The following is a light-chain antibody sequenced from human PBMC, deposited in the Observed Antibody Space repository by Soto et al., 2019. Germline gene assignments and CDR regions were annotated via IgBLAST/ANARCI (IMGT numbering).Light chain of an antibody. Sequence: IHMTQSPSSLSASVGDRVTITCQASQNINNYLNWYQQKPGRAPKLLIYDASNWEAGVPSRFMGSGSGTDFTFTISRLQPEDIATYYCKQYENLPTCGQGTRLEI. CDR3: KQYENLPT. V-gene: IGKV1-33*01. CDR2: DAS. CDR1: QNINNY. J-gene: IGKJ5*01.